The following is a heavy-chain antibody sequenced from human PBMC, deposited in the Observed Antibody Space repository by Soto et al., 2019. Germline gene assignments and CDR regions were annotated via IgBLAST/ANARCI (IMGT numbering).Heavy chain of an antibody. CDR1: GFTVSSNY. D-gene: IGHD4-17*01. CDR2: IYSGGST. CDR3: ERDGTEMGGDYDAFDI. V-gene: IGHV3-66*01. J-gene: IGHJ3*02. Sequence: GGSLRLSCAASGFTVSSNYMSWVRQAPGKGLEWVSVIYSGGSTYYADSVKGRFTISRDNSKNTLYLQMNSLRAEDTAVYYCERDGTEMGGDYDAFDIWGQGTMVTVSS.